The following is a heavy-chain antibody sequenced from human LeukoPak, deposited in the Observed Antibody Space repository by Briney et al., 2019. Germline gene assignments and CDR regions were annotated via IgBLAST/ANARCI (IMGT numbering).Heavy chain of an antibody. J-gene: IGHJ4*02. CDR1: GYTFDTYG. CDR3: ARGPHERSGYPDD. CDR2: ISPYNGNT. Sequence: ASVKVSCKPSGYTFDTYGITWVRQAPGQGLEWMGWISPYNGNTNYAQKFQGRVTLTTDTSTSTAYMELRSLRSDDTAVYYCARGPHERSGYPDDWGQGTLVTVSS. D-gene: IGHD3-22*01. V-gene: IGHV1-18*01.